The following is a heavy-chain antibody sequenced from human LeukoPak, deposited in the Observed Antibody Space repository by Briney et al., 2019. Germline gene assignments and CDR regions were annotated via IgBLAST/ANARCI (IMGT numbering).Heavy chain of an antibody. J-gene: IGHJ4*02. Sequence: PGGSLRLSSAAPGFTVSRNYMSWVRQAPGKGLEWVSVIYIDGNTYYADSVRGRFTISRDNSKNTVYLQMNSLRAEDTAVYYCARGDGYNFFDSWGQGTLVTVSS. CDR1: GFTVSRNY. D-gene: IGHD5-24*01. CDR3: ARGDGYNFFDS. V-gene: IGHV3-66*01. CDR2: IYIDGNT.